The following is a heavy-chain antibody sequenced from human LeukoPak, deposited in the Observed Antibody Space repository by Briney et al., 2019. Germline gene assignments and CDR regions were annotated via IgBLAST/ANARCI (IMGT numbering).Heavy chain of an antibody. Sequence: SETLSLTCTVSGYSISSGYYWGWIRQPPGKGLEWIGSIYHSGSTYYNPSLKSRVTMSVDTSKNQFSLRLSSVTAADTAVYYCARGYFDRGTYSGNYIYYMDVWGRGTTVLVSS. CDR1: GYSISSGYY. CDR2: IYHSGST. D-gene: IGHD3-10*02. J-gene: IGHJ6*03. CDR3: ARGYFDRGTYSGNYIYYMDV. V-gene: IGHV4-38-2*02.